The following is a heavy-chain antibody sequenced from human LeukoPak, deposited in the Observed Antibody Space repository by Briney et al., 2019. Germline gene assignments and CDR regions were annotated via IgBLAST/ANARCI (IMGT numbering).Heavy chain of an antibody. V-gene: IGHV4-59*01. Sequence: SETLSLTCTVSGGSISSYYWSWVRQPPGKGLEWIGYSYYSGSTNYNPSLKSRVTISVDTSKNQFSLKLSSVTAADTAVYYCATVVTRDYFDYWGQGTLVTVSS. CDR3: ATVVTRDYFDY. D-gene: IGHD4-17*01. CDR2: SYYSGST. J-gene: IGHJ4*02. CDR1: GGSISSYY.